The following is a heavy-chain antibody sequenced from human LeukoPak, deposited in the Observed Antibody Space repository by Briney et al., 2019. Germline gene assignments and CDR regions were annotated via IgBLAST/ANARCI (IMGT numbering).Heavy chain of an antibody. J-gene: IGHJ4*02. V-gene: IGHV3-48*04. Sequence: GGSLRLSCAASGFTFSSYGMHWVRQAPGKGLEWVSYISNSGTTIYYTDSVKGRFTISRDNAQNSLYLQMNSLRAEDTAVYYCARAVAGTPIDYWGQGTLVTVSS. CDR3: ARAVAGTPIDY. CDR2: ISNSGTTI. CDR1: GFTFSSYG. D-gene: IGHD6-19*01.